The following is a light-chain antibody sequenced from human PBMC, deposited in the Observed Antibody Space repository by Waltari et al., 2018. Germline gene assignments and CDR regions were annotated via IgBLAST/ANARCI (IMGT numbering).Light chain of an antibody. CDR2: DDS. CDR3: QVWDSSSDRYV. CDR1: NIGNKS. V-gene: IGLV3-21*03. J-gene: IGLJ1*01. Sequence: SYVLTQPPSVSVAPGKTARITCWGNNIGNKSVHWYQQKPGQAPVLVVYDDSDRPSGIPERFSGSNSGNTATLSISGVEAGDEADYYCQVWDSSSDRYVFGIGTKVTVL.